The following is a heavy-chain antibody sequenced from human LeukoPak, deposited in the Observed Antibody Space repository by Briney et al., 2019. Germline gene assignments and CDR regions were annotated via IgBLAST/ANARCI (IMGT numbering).Heavy chain of an antibody. CDR1: GYTFTSYD. Sequence: GASVKVSCKASGYTFTSYDINWVRQATGQGLEWMGWMNPNSGNTGYAQKFQGRVTMTRNTSISTAYMELSRLRSDDTAVYYCARAKRRGGAEVLMTTVTTNWFDPWGQGTLVTVSS. D-gene: IGHD4-17*01. CDR3: ARAKRRGGAEVLMTTVTTNWFDP. CDR2: MNPNSGNT. J-gene: IGHJ5*02. V-gene: IGHV1-8*01.